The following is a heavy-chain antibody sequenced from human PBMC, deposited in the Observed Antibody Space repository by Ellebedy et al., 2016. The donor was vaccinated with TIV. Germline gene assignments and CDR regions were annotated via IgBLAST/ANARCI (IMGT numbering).Heavy chain of an antibody. V-gene: IGHV3-69-1*01. Sequence: GESLKISCAVSGFTFSDRFMDWVRQAPGKGLEWVSSIRSTGSDKYYAESVKGRFTISRDNAQNTLFLQMNSLRVEDTAVYYCARGWSTPDSWGQGTLVIVSS. D-gene: IGHD2-15*01. CDR3: ARGWSTPDS. J-gene: IGHJ4*02. CDR1: GFTFSDRF. CDR2: IRSTGSDK.